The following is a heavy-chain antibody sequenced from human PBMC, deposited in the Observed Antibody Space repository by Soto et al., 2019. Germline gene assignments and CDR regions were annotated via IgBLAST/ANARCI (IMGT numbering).Heavy chain of an antibody. D-gene: IGHD5-12*01. Sequence: SETLSLTCAVSGYSISSGYYWGWVRQPPGQGPEWIGTIYHNGRTYYNPSLNSRVTMSVDTSKNQFSLKLSSVTAADTAVYYCAREPRRGGYDYWGQGTLVTVSS. V-gene: IGHV4-38-2*02. CDR2: IYHNGRT. CDR1: GYSISSGYY. J-gene: IGHJ4*02. CDR3: AREPRRGGYDY.